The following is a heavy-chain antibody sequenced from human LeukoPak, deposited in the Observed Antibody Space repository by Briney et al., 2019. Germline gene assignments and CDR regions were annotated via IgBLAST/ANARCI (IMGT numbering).Heavy chain of an antibody. CDR2: INHSGST. J-gene: IGHJ4*02. Sequence: KPSETLSLTCAVYGGSFSGYYWSWIRQPPGKGLEWIGEINHSGSTNYNPSLKSRVPISVDTSKNQFSLKLSAVTATDTAVYYCARVPGGEQWLVWFADYWGQGTLVTVSS. CDR3: ARVPGGEQWLVWFADY. D-gene: IGHD6-19*01. V-gene: IGHV4-34*01. CDR1: GGSFSGYY.